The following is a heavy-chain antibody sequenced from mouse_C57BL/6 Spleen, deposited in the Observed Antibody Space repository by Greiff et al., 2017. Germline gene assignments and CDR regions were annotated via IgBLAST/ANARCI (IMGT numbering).Heavy chain of an antibody. CDR2: ISYSGST. CDR3: ARSPLYGDGHWYFDV. Sequence: EVKLQESGPGLAKPSQTLSLTCSVTGYSITSDDWNWIRKFPGNKLEYMGYISYSGSTYYNPSLKSRISITRDTSKTQYYLQLNPVPTEDTATYYCARSPLYGDGHWYFDVWGTGTTVTVSS. D-gene: IGHD1-2*01. V-gene: IGHV3-8*01. CDR1: GYSITSDD. J-gene: IGHJ1*03.